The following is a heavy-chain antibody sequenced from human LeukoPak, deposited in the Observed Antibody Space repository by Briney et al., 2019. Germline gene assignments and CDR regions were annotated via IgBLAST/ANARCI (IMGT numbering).Heavy chain of an antibody. CDR1: GYSFTSYW. CDR2: IYPADSDT. Sequence: ESLKISCKGSGYSFTSYWIGWVRQMPGKGLEWMGIIYPADSDTRYSPSFQGQVTISADKSISTAYLQWSSLKASDTAMYYCARQYYDSRGSGLFDYWGQGTLVTVSS. D-gene: IGHD3-22*01. V-gene: IGHV5-51*01. J-gene: IGHJ4*02. CDR3: ARQYYDSRGSGLFDY.